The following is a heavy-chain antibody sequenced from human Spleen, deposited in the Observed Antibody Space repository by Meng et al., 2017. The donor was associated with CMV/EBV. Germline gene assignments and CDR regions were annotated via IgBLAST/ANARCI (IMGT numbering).Heavy chain of an antibody. CDR3: AIWDCSTTSCYGYYYFGLDT. CDR1: GGFISSYY. D-gene: IGHD2-2*01. V-gene: IGHV4-59*01. Sequence: SETLSLTCTVSGGFISSYYWTWIRQPPGKGLEWIGSIYDSDNTNYNPSLKSRVTMSVDTSKKQISLKLSSVLAADTAVYYCAIWDCSTTSCYGYYYFGLDTWGQGTTVTVSS. CDR2: IYDSDNT. J-gene: IGHJ6*02.